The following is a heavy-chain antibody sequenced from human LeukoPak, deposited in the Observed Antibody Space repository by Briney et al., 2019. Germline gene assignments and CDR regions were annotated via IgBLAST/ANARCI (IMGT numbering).Heavy chain of an antibody. CDR1: GFTFSSYA. Sequence: GGSLRLSCAASGFTFSSYAMHWVRQAPGKGLEWVAVISYDGSNKYYADSVKGRSTISRDNSKNTLYLQMNSLRAEDTAVYYCARENDYDFWSGYYTSYGMDVWGQGTTVTVSS. V-gene: IGHV3-30-3*01. CDR2: ISYDGSNK. CDR3: ARENDYDFWSGYYTSYGMDV. J-gene: IGHJ6*02. D-gene: IGHD3-3*01.